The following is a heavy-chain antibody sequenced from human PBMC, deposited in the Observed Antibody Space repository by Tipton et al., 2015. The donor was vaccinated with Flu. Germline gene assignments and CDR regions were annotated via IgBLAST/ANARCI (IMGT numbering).Heavy chain of an antibody. CDR2: IKEDGSQK. Sequence: AVSGFAFSIDWMSWVRQAPGKGLEWVANIKEDGSQKYYVDSVRGRFTISRDNGKSLVYLQMDSLRVEDTATYYCARAGWGGCNSRASWGQGTQVIVSS. CDR3: ARAGWGGCNSRAS. CDR1: GFAFSIDW. V-gene: IGHV3-7*01. D-gene: IGHD2-15*01. J-gene: IGHJ4*02.